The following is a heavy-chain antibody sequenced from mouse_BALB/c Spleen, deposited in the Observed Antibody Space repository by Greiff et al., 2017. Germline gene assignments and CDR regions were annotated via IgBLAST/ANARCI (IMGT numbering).Heavy chain of an antibody. J-gene: IGHJ2*01. Sequence: DLVKPGASVKLSCKASGYTFTSYWINWIKQRPGQGLEWIGRIAPGSGSTYYNEMFKGKATLTVDTSSSTAYIQLSSLSSEDSAVYYCAREGLRRGTDYFDYWGKGTTLTVSS. CDR2: IAPGSGST. V-gene: IGHV1S41*01. CDR3: AREGLRRGTDYFDY. CDR1: GYTFTSYW. D-gene: IGHD2-4*01.